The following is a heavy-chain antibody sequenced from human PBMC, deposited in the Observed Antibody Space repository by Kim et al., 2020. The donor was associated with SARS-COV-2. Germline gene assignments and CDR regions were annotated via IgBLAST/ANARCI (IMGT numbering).Heavy chain of an antibody. V-gene: IGHV3-21*01. Sequence: ADSVKGRFTISRDNAKNSLYLQMNSLRAEDTAVYYCARDGTVVTQYYFDYWGQGTLVTVSS. J-gene: IGHJ4*02. CDR3: ARDGTVVTQYYFDY. D-gene: IGHD1-1*01.